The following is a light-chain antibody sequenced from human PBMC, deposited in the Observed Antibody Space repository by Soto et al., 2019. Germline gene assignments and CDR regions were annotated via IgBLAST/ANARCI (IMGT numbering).Light chain of an antibody. CDR2: DAS. J-gene: IGKJ1*01. CDR3: QQRSNWPPT. V-gene: IGKV3-11*01. CDR1: QSVSTY. Sequence: EIVLTQSPGTLSLSPGERATLSCRASQSVSTYLAWSQQKPGQAPRLLIHDASSRATGIPARFSGSGSGTDFTLTISSLEPEDFAVYYCQQRSNWPPTFGQGTKVDIK.